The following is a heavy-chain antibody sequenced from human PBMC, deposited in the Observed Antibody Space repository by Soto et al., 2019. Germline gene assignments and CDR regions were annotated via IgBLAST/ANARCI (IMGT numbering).Heavy chain of an antibody. V-gene: IGHV1-69*01. D-gene: IGHD1-20*01. CDR1: GGTFSSYA. J-gene: IGHJ6*02. CDR2: IIPIFGTA. CDR3: ARAREAAITGDYYYYYGMDV. Sequence: QVQLVQSGAEVTKPGSSVKVSCKASGGTFSSYAISWVRQAPGQGLEWMGGIIPIFGTANYAQKFQGRVTITADESTSTAYMELSSLRSEDTAVYYCARAREAAITGDYYYYYGMDVWGQGTTVTVSS.